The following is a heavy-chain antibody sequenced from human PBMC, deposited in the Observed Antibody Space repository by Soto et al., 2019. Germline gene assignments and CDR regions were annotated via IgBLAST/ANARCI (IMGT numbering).Heavy chain of an antibody. V-gene: IGHV3-23*01. CDR3: AKALCCSSTNYYMDV. Sequence: GGSLRLSCAASGFTFSSYAMSWVRQAPGKGLEWVSAISGSGGSTYYADSVKGRFTISRDNSKNTLYLQMNSLRAEDTAVYYCAKALCCSSTNYYMDVWGKGTTVTVSS. D-gene: IGHD2-2*01. CDR2: ISGSGGST. J-gene: IGHJ6*03. CDR1: GFTFSSYA.